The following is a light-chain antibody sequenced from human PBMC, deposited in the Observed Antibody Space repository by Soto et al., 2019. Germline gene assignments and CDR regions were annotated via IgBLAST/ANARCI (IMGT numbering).Light chain of an antibody. J-gene: IGLJ2*01. CDR2: YDD. V-gene: IGLV1-36*01. CDR3: AAWDDSLNALV. CDR1: SSNIGNNA. Sequence: QLVLTQPPSVSEAPRQRVTISCSGSSSNIGNNAVNWYQQLPGKAPKLLIYYDDLLPSGVSDRFSGSKSGTSASLAISGLQSEDEADYYWAAWDDSLNALVFGGGTKLTVL.